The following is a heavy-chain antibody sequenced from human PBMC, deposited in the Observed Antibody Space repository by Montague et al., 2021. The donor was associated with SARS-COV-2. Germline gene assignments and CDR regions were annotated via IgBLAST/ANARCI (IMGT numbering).Heavy chain of an antibody. CDR1: GGSFSGYY. CDR3: ARGRYSSSWYGTKCCFDY. D-gene: IGHD6-13*01. CDR2: ITHSGST. V-gene: IGHV4-34*01. Sequence: SETLSLTCAVYGGSFSGYYWSWIRQPPGKGLEWIGEITHSGSTNYNPSLKSRVTISLDTSTNQFSLKLSSVTAADMAVYYCARGRYSSSWYGTKCCFDYWGQGTLVTVSS. J-gene: IGHJ4*02.